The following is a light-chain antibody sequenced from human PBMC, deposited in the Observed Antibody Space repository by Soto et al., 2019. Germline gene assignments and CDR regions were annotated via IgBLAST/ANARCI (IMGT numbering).Light chain of an antibody. CDR1: QSMGSW. CDR2: KAS. CDR3: QQYNSYSGT. Sequence: DIQMTQSPSTLSASVGDRVTITCRASQSMGSWLAWYQQKPGKSPKLLIYKASSLKSGVPSRFSGGGSGTDFTLTISSLQPDDFANYYCQQYNSYSGTFGQGTKVEIK. J-gene: IGKJ2*01. V-gene: IGKV1-5*03.